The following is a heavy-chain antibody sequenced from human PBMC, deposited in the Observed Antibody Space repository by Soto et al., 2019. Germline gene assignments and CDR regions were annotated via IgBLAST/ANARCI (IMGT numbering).Heavy chain of an antibody. Sequence: SVKVSCKASGFTSTSSAVQWVRQARGQRLEWIGWIVVGSGNTNYAQKFQERVTITRDMSTSTAYMELSSLRSEDTAVYYCAAGQRGYSGYDSTNWFDPWGQGTLVTVSS. J-gene: IGHJ5*02. CDR3: AAGQRGYSGYDSTNWFDP. V-gene: IGHV1-58*01. CDR1: GFTSTSSA. CDR2: IVVGSGNT. D-gene: IGHD5-12*01.